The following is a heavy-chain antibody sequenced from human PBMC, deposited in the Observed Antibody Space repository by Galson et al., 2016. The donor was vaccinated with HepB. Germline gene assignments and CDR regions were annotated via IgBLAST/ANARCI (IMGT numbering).Heavy chain of an antibody. D-gene: IGHD7-27*01. J-gene: IGHJ3*01. CDR3: AHQGWGGEAAFDV. Sequence: PALVKPTQTLTLTCTCSGFSVNTSGVGVGWIRQPPGQALEWLALIYWDHDKRHSPSLKNRLTITKDTSKNQVVLTLTNMDPVDTSAYYCAHQGWGGEAAFDVWGQGTIVTVSS. CDR1: GFSVNTSGVG. CDR2: IYWDHDK. V-gene: IGHV2-5*02.